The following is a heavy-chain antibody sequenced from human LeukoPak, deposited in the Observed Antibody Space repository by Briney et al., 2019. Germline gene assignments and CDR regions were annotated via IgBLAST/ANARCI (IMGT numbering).Heavy chain of an antibody. Sequence: SETLSLTCTVSGGSISSGGYYWSWIRQHPGKGLEWIGYIYYSGSTYYNPSLKSRVTISVDTSKNQFSLKLSSVTAADTAVYYCARYYYDSSGNVGYFDYWGQGTQVTVSS. CDR1: GGSISSGGYY. D-gene: IGHD3-22*01. CDR3: ARYYYDSSGNVGYFDY. J-gene: IGHJ4*02. CDR2: IYYSGST. V-gene: IGHV4-31*03.